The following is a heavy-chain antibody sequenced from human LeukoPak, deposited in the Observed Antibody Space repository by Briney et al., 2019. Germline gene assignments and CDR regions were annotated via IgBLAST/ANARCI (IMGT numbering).Heavy chain of an antibody. D-gene: IGHD3-3*01. CDR2: IYYSGST. CDR1: GGSISSSSYY. V-gene: IGHV4-39*01. J-gene: IGHJ4*02. CDR3: ATPTVDYDFWSGYLRGYYFDY. Sequence: SETLSLTCTVSGGSISSSSYYWGWIRQPPGKGLEWNGSIYYSGSTYYNPSLKSRVTISVDTSKNQFSLKLSSVTAADTAVYYCATPTVDYDFWSGYLRGYYFDYWGQGTLVTVSS.